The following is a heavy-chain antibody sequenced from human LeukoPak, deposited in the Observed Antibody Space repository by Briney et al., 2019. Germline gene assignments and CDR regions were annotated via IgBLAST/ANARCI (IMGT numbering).Heavy chain of an antibody. CDR2: ISAYNGNT. V-gene: IGHV1-18*01. J-gene: IGHJ4*02. CDR3: ARAIKEYYYDSSGCYYLDY. D-gene: IGHD3-22*01. Sequence: ASVKVSCKASGYTFTSYGISWVRQAPGQGLEWMGWISAYNGNTNYAQKLQGRVTMTTDTSTSTAYMELRSLRSDDTAVYYCARAIKEYYYDSSGCYYLDYWGQGTLVTVSS. CDR1: GYTFTSYG.